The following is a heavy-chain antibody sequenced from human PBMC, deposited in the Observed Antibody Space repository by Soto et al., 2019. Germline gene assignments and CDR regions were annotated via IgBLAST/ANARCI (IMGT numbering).Heavy chain of an antibody. D-gene: IGHD3-3*01. CDR1: GGTFSSYA. CDR3: ARARSLYYDFWSGYYTRFDP. Sequence: QVQLVQSGAEVKKPGSSVKVSCKASGGTFSSYAISWVRQAPGQGLEWMGGIIPIFGTANYAQKFQGRVTITADKSTSTAYMELSSLRSEDTAVYYCARARSLYYDFWSGYYTRFDPWGQGTLVTVSS. J-gene: IGHJ5*02. V-gene: IGHV1-69*06. CDR2: IIPIFGTA.